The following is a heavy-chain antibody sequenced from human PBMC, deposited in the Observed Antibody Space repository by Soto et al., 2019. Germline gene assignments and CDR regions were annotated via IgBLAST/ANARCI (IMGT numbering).Heavy chain of an antibody. CDR1: GFTFSSYW. CDR2: IKQDGSEK. CDR3: ARELITPDAFDI. Sequence: GGTLRLSCAASGFTFSSYWMIWVRQAPGKGLEWVANIKQDGSEKYYVDSVKGRFTISRDNAKNSLYLQMNSLRAEDTAVYYCARELITPDAFDIWGQGTMVTVSS. J-gene: IGHJ3*02. D-gene: IGHD3-16*01. V-gene: IGHV3-7*01.